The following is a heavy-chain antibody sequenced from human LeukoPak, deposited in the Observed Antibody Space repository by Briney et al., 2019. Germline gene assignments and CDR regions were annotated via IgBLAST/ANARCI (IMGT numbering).Heavy chain of an antibody. CDR2: INSDGSSI. J-gene: IGHJ4*02. CDR1: GFTFDDYG. Sequence: GGSLRLSCAASGFTFDDYGMSWVRHAPGKGLVWVSRINSDGSSITYADSVKGRFTISRDNAKNTLYLQMNSLRAEDTAVYYCARDGPAYHWGQGTLVTVSS. CDR3: ARDGPAYH. V-gene: IGHV3-74*03. D-gene: IGHD3/OR15-3a*01.